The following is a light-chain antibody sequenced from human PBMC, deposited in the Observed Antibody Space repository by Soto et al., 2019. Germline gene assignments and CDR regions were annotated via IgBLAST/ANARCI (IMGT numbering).Light chain of an antibody. J-gene: IGKJ4*02. CDR1: QGISNV. Sequence: DIQMTQSPSSLSASVGDRVTITCRASQGISNVLAWYQHKPGKVPKLLIYAASTLQFGVPSRFSGSGSRTDFPLTISSLQPEDVATYYWQEYKSAPSLAFGGGTKVEIK. CDR2: AAS. CDR3: QEYKSAPSLA. V-gene: IGKV1-27*01.